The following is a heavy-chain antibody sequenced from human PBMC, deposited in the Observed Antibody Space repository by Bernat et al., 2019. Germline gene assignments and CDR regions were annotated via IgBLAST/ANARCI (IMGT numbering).Heavy chain of an antibody. Sequence: QVQLVQSGAEVNKPVASVKVSCKASGYTFTSYAMHWVRQAPGQRLEWMGWINAGNGNTKYSQKFQGRVTITRDTSASTAYMELSSLRSEDTAVYYCARRAAIYGNWFDPWGQGTLVTVSS. J-gene: IGHJ5*02. D-gene: IGHD2-2*01. CDR1: GYTFTSYA. CDR2: INAGNGNT. CDR3: ARRAAIYGNWFDP. V-gene: IGHV1-3*01.